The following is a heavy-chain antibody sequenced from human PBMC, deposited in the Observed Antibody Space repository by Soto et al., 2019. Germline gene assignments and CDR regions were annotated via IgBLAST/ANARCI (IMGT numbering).Heavy chain of an antibody. Sequence: GASVKVSCKASGGTFSSYTISWVRQAPGQGLEWMGRIIPILGIANYAQKFQGRVTITADKSTSTAYMELSSLRSEDTAVYYCARDPRSNNHYYHRGTSGGRYFQHWGQGTLVTVSS. D-gene: IGHD3-22*01. CDR2: IIPILGIA. CDR1: GGTFSSYT. V-gene: IGHV1-69*04. CDR3: ARDPRSNNHYYHRGTSGGRYFQH. J-gene: IGHJ1*01.